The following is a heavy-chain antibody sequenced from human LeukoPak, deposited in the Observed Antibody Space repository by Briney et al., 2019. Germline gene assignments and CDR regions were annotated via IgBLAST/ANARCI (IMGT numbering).Heavy chain of an antibody. Sequence: ASVKVSCKASGYTFTCYYMHWVRQAPGQGLEWMGWINPNSGGTNYAQKFQGRVTMTGDTSISTAYMELSRLRSDDTAVYYCARGFDYVWGSYRFYFDYWGQGTLVTVSS. CDR2: INPNSGGT. V-gene: IGHV1-2*02. J-gene: IGHJ4*02. D-gene: IGHD3-16*02. CDR1: GYTFTCYY. CDR3: ARGFDYVWGSYRFYFDY.